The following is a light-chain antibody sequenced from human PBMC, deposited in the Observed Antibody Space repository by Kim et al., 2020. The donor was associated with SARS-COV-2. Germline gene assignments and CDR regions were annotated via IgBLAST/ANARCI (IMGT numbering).Light chain of an antibody. Sequence: RQPAILTCPGNSNNVGNQGAAWLQQHQRHPPNLPFYMDNNRPSGISERLSASRSVNTAFLTITGLHPEDEADYYCSALDSSLSAQVFGGGTKLTVL. V-gene: IGLV10-54*01. CDR3: SALDSSLSAQV. CDR2: MDN. CDR1: SNNVGNQG. J-gene: IGLJ3*02.